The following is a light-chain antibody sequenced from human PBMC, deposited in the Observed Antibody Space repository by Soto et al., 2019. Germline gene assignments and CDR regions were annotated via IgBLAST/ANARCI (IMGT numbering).Light chain of an antibody. CDR3: QQYGSSPGT. Sequence: EIVLTQSPGTLSLSPGERATLSCRASQSVRSNYLAWYQQKPGQAPRLLIYGASNRATGTPDRFSGSGSGTDFTLTISRLKPEDFAVYYCQQYGSSPGTFGQGTKVEIK. CDR2: GAS. V-gene: IGKV3-20*01. CDR1: QSVRSNY. J-gene: IGKJ1*01.